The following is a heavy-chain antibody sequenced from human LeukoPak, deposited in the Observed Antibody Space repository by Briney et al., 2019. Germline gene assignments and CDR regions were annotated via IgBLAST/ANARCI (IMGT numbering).Heavy chain of an antibody. CDR3: AREGQWLAFDY. J-gene: IGHJ4*02. D-gene: IGHD6-19*01. CDR1: GFIFSSYW. Sequence: GGSLRLSCAASGFIFSSYWMSWVRQAPGKGLEWVANIKQDGSEKYYVDSVKGRFTISRDNAKNSLYLQMNSLRAEDTAVYYCAREGQWLAFDYWGQGTLVTVSS. V-gene: IGHV3-7*01. CDR2: IKQDGSEK.